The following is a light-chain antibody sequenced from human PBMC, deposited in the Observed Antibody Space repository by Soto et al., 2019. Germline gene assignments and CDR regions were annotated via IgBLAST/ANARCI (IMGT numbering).Light chain of an antibody. CDR3: QQYHTTPVT. Sequence: DIVMTQSPDSLAVSLGEGATINCKSSQSLLHLAWYQQKPGQPPKLLIYWASTRESGVPDRFSGSGSGTDFTLTISSLQAEDVAVYYCQQYHTTPVTFGQGTKVEIK. CDR2: WAS. CDR1: QSLLH. J-gene: IGKJ1*01. V-gene: IGKV4-1*01.